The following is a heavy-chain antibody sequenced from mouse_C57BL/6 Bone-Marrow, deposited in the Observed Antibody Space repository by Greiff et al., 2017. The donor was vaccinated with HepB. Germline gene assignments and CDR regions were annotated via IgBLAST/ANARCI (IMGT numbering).Heavy chain of an antibody. CDR1: GFSLTSYG. CDR3: ARSLTTVVSHWYFDV. CDR2: IWSGGST. V-gene: IGHV2-2*01. D-gene: IGHD1-1*01. Sequence: VHLVESGPGLVQPSQSLSITCTVSGFSLTSYGVHWVRQSPGKGLEWLGVIWSGGSTDYNAAFISRLSISKDNSKSQVFFKMNSLQADDTAIYYCARSLTTVVSHWYFDVWGTGTTVTVSS. J-gene: IGHJ1*03.